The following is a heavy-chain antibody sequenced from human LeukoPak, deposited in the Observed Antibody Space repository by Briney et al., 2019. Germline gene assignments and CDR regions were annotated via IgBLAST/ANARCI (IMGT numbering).Heavy chain of an antibody. CDR2: ISAYNGNT. V-gene: IGHV1-18*01. CDR1: GYTFTSYG. J-gene: IGHJ4*02. CDR3: ARERWLQLRNYDY. Sequence: GSVKDSCKASGYTFTSYGISWGPQAPGQGLEWMGWISAYNGNTNYAQKLQGRVTMTTDTSTSTAYMELRSVRSDDTAVYYCARERWLQLRNYDYWGQGTLVTVSS. D-gene: IGHD5-24*01.